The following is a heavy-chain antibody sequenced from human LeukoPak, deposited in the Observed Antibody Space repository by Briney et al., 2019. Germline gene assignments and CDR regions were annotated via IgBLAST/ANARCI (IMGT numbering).Heavy chain of an antibody. CDR1: GGSISSYY. D-gene: IGHD1-7*01. Sequence: SSETLSLTCTVSGGSISSYYWSWIRQPPGKGLEWIGYIYYSGSTNYNPSLKSRVTISVDTSKNQFSLKLSSVTAADTAVYYCARHDFLLELFDRSEHDRRPPWHNWFDPWGQGTLVTVSS. CDR3: ARHDFLLELFDRSEHDRRPPWHNWFDP. CDR2: IYYSGST. V-gene: IGHV4-59*08. J-gene: IGHJ5*02.